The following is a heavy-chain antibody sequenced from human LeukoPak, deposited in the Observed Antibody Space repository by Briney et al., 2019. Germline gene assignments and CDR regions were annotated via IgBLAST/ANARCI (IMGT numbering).Heavy chain of an antibody. CDR3: AKRESMDV. V-gene: IGHV3-30*18. J-gene: IGHJ6*02. Sequence: PGGSLRLSCAASGFTFSSYGMHWVRQAPGKGLEWVAVISYDGSNKYYADSVKGQFTISRDNSKNTLYLQMNSLRAEDTAVYYCAKRESMDVWGQGTTVTVSS. CDR1: GFTFSSYG. CDR2: ISYDGSNK.